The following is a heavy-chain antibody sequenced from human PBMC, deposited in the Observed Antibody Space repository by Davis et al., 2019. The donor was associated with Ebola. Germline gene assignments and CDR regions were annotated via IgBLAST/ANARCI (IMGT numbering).Heavy chain of an antibody. J-gene: IGHJ4*02. CDR3: ATASTNYYDSSGYYNRRAGYFDY. CDR2: FDPEDGET. Sequence: ASVKVSCKVSGYTLTELSMHWVRQAPGKGLEWMGGFDPEDGETIYAQKFQGRVTMTEDTSTDTAYMELSSLRSEDTAVYYCATASTNYYDSSGYYNRRAGYFDYWGQGTLVTVSS. D-gene: IGHD3-22*01. V-gene: IGHV1-24*01. CDR1: GYTLTELS.